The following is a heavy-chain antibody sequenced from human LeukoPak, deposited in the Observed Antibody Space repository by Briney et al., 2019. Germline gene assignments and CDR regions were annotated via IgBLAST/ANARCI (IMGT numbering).Heavy chain of an antibody. Sequence: ASVKVSCKASGYTFTSYGISWVRQAPGQGLEWKGWMSDYNGNTNYAQKLQGRVTMTTDTSTSTAYMELRSLRSDDTAVYYCARDLYRDSLPVSWFDPWGQGTLVTVSS. CDR3: ARDLYRDSLPVSWFDP. J-gene: IGHJ5*02. D-gene: IGHD4-11*01. CDR1: GYTFTSYG. V-gene: IGHV1-18*01. CDR2: MSDYNGNT.